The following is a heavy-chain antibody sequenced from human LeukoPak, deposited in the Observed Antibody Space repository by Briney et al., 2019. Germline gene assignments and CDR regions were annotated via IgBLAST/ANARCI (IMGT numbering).Heavy chain of an antibody. CDR3: ARHAYCSSTSCYPYYFDY. V-gene: IGHV4-39*01. CDR1: GGSISSSSYY. CDR2: IYYSGST. Sequence: SETLSLTCTVSGGSISSSSYYWGWIRQPPGKGPEWIGSIYYSGSTYYNPSLKSRVTISVDTSKNQFSLKLSSVTAADTAVYYCARHAYCSSTSCYPYYFDYWGQGTLVTVSS. J-gene: IGHJ4*02. D-gene: IGHD2-2*01.